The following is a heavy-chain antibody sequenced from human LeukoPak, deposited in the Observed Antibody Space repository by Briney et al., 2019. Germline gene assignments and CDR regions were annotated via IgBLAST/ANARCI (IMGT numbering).Heavy chain of an antibody. V-gene: IGHV3-21*01. CDR2: ISSSSSYI. CDR1: GFTFSSYS. D-gene: IGHD3-16*01. J-gene: IGHJ4*02. Sequence: GGSLRLSCAASGFTFSSYSMNWVRQAPGKGLEWVSSISSSSSYIYYADSVKGRFTISRDNAKNSLYLQMNSLRAEDTAVYYCARYQADVHYFDYWGQGTLVTVSS. CDR3: ARYQADVHYFDY.